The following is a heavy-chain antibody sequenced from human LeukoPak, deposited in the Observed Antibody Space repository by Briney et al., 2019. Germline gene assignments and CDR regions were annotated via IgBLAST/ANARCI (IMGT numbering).Heavy chain of an antibody. Sequence: GGSLRLSCAASGFAFTTYPMSWVRQAPGKGLEWVSAISASGGGTYYADSVKGRFTISRDNSKNTLYLQMNSLRAEDTAIYYCAKDHAAAGQLFDYWGLGTLVTVSS. CDR1: GFAFTTYP. CDR3: AKDHAAAGQLFDY. V-gene: IGHV3-23*01. D-gene: IGHD6-13*01. CDR2: ISASGGGT. J-gene: IGHJ4*02.